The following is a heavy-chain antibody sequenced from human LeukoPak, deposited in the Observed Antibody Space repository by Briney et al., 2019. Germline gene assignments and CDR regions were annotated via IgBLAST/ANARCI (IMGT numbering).Heavy chain of an antibody. J-gene: IGHJ4*02. D-gene: IGHD3-3*01. CDR3: ARDSVGSRTIFGVGSPDY. CDR2: INPSGGST. V-gene: IGHV1-46*01. CDR1: GYTFTSYY. Sequence: GASVKVSCKASGYTFTSYYMHWVRQAPGQGLEWMGIINPSGGSTSYAQKFQGRVTMTRDMSTSTVYMELSSLRSEDTAVYYCARDSVGSRTIFGVGSPDYWGQGTLVTVSS.